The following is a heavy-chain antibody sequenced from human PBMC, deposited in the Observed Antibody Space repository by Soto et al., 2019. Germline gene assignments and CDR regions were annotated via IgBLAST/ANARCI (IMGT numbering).Heavy chain of an antibody. CDR2: IYYSGST. CDR3: ARDRRGLHYDFWSGLDV. D-gene: IGHD3-3*01. Sequence: SETLSLTCTVSGGSISSGGYYWSWIRQHPGKGLEWIGYIYYSGSTYYNPSLKSRVTISVDTSKNQFSLKLSSVTAADTAVYYCARDRRGLHYDFWSGLDVWGQGTTVTVS. J-gene: IGHJ6*02. CDR1: GGSISSGGYY. V-gene: IGHV4-31*03.